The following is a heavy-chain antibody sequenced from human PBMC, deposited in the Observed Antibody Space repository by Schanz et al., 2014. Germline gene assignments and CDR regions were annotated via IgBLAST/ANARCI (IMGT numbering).Heavy chain of an antibody. D-gene: IGHD6-19*01. V-gene: IGHV1-18*04. Sequence: QVQLVQSGAEVKKPGSSMKVSCKASGGTFSTYPINWLRQAPGQGLEWMGRISAYNGNTNYAQKLQGRVTMTTDTATSTAYMELRSLRSDDTAVYYCARGGYSSGWYDRDIAHFDYWGQGTLVAVSS. J-gene: IGHJ4*02. CDR3: ARGGYSSGWYDRDIAHFDY. CDR2: ISAYNGNT. CDR1: GGTFSTYP.